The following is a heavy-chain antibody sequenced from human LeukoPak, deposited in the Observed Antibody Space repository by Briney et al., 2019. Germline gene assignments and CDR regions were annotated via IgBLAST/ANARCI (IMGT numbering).Heavy chain of an antibody. CDR2: IVGSGDKT. CDR3: VRRGDASSGWGDHDF. J-gene: IGHJ4*02. Sequence: GGSLRLVYAASGFTFNRNAIRWVRQDRGKGLEWLTTIVGSGDKTFYADSVKGRFTISRDNSKNMVHLQMNSLTGEDTALYYCVRRGDASSGWGDHDFWGQGTLVTVSS. CDR1: GFTFNRNA. V-gene: IGHV3-23*01. D-gene: IGHD6-19*01.